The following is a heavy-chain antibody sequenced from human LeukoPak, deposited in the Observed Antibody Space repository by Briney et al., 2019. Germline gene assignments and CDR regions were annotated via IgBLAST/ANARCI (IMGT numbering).Heavy chain of an antibody. D-gene: IGHD2-15*01. CDR1: GYTFTDYY. CDR3: ATGGGGYFDH. Sequence: ASVKVSCKASGYTFTDYYIHWVRQAPGQGLEWMGWINPNSGGTNYAQKFQGRVTMTRDTPISTAYMELSSPRSDDTAVCYCATGGGGYFDHWGQGTLVTVSS. V-gene: IGHV1-2*02. CDR2: INPNSGGT. J-gene: IGHJ4*02.